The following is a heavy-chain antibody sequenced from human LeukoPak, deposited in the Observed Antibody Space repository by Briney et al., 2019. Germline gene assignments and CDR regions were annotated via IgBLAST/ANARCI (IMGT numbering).Heavy chain of an antibody. CDR3: ARGRIAMVRGVIGPFDY. J-gene: IGHJ4*02. D-gene: IGHD3-10*01. Sequence: SETLSLTCAVYGGSFSGYYWSWIRQPPGKGLEWIGEINHSGSTNYNPSLKSRVTISVDTSKNQFSLKLSSVTAADTAVYYCARGRIAMVRGVIGPFDYWGQGTPVTVSS. CDR1: GGSFSGYY. V-gene: IGHV4-34*01. CDR2: INHSGST.